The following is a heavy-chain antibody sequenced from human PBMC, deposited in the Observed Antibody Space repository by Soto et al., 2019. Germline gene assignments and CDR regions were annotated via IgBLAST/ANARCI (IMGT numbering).Heavy chain of an antibody. D-gene: IGHD3-10*01. V-gene: IGHV4-34*01. CDR3: ARGRGSGSYYPWFDP. J-gene: IGHJ5*02. Sequence: PSETLSLTCAVYGGSFSGYYWSWIRQPPGKGLEWIGEINHSGSTNYNPSLKSRVTISVDTSKNQFSLKLSSVTAADTAVYYCARGRGSGSYYPWFDPWGQGTLVTV. CDR1: GGSFSGYY. CDR2: INHSGST.